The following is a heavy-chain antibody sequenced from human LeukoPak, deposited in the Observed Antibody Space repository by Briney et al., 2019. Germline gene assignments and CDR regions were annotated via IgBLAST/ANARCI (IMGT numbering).Heavy chain of an antibody. V-gene: IGHV4-59*01. J-gene: IGHJ4*02. D-gene: IGHD3-3*01. CDR3: ARGGRAFGVVTMFDY. Sequence: SETLSLTCTVSGDSISSYYWSWIRQPPGKGLEWIGYIHYSGSTNYNPSLKSRVTISVDTSKNQFSLNLSSVTAADTAVYYCARGGRAFGVVTMFDYWGQGTLVTISS. CDR1: GDSISSYY. CDR2: IHYSGST.